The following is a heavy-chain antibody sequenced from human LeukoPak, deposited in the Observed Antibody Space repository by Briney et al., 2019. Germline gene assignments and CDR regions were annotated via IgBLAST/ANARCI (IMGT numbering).Heavy chain of an antibody. J-gene: IGHJ4*02. CDR2: LNPNTGHA. V-gene: IGHV1-2*06. CDR3: AKDRDGADRIIL. CDR1: AYNFTDYH. D-gene: IGHD5-24*01. Sequence: SVKDSCKVVAYNFTDYHIHWVRPPPGQGPEWMGRLNPNTGHAVYAFKFQGRVTITRDTSSSTAYMEVTRLTSDDTALYYCAKDRDGADRIILWGQGTLVTVSS.